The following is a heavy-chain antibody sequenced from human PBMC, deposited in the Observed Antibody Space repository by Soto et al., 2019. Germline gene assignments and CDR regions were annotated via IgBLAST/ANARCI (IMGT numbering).Heavy chain of an antibody. V-gene: IGHV3-30*03. CDR1: GFTFTSHA. D-gene: IGHD4-4*01. J-gene: IGHJ6*02. CDR2: ISYDEIDK. Sequence: PGGSLRLSCAASGFTFTSHAMHWVRQTPGKGLEWVAAISYDEIDKKYASSVKGRFTISRDNAKNSLYLQMNSLRAEDTAVYYCARDPEIYSGKFDYGLDVWGQGTTVTVSS. CDR3: ARDPEIYSGKFDYGLDV.